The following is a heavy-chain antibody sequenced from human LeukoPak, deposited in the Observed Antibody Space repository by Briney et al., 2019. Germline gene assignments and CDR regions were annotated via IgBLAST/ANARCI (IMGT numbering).Heavy chain of an antibody. J-gene: IGHJ5*02. D-gene: IGHD2-2*01. CDR1: GYTFTSYA. CDR2: INAGNGNT. CDR3: ARGLKYQLLSGYNWFDP. Sequence: ASVKVSCKASGYTFTSYAMHWVRQAPGQRLEWMGWINAGNGNTKYSQKFQGRVTITRDTSASTAYMELSSLRSEDTAVYYCARGLKYQLLSGYNWFDPWGQGTLVTVSS. V-gene: IGHV1-3*01.